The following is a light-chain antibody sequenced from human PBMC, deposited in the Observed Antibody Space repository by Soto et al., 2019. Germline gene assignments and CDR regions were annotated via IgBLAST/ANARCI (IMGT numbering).Light chain of an antibody. CDR2: GAS. CDR1: QSVGSSY. J-gene: IGKJ4*01. CDR3: QQYDSSPLT. Sequence: EFVLTQSPGTLSLSPGERATLSCRASQSVGSSYLAWYQQKFGQAPRLLIYGASSRATGIPDRFSGSGSGTDFTLTISRLEPEDFAVYYCQQYDSSPLTFGGGTKVEIK. V-gene: IGKV3-20*01.